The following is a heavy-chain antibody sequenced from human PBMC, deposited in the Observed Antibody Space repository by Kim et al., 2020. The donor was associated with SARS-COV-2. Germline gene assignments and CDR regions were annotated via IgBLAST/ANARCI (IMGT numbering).Heavy chain of an antibody. V-gene: IGHV3-9*01. Sequence: GGSLRLSCAASGFTFDDYAMHWVRQAPGKGLEWVSGISWNSGSIGYADSVKGRFTISRDNAKNSLYLQMNSLRAEDTALYYCAKGANYYDSSGLDYWGQG. CDR3: AKGANYYDSSGLDY. J-gene: IGHJ4*02. CDR1: GFTFDDYA. CDR2: ISWNSGSI. D-gene: IGHD3-22*01.